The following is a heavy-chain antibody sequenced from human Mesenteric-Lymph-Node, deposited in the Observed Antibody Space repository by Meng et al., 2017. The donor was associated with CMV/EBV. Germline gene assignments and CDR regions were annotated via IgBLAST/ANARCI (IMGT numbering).Heavy chain of an antibody. D-gene: IGHD2-2*01. J-gene: IGHJ3*02. Sequence: ASVKVSCKASGYTFTSYYMHWVRQAPGQGLEWMGIINPSGGSTSYAQKFQGRVTMTRDTSTSTVYMELSSLRSEDTAVYYCARDSEGRPAAIFLVAFDIWGQGTMVTVSS. CDR1: GYTFTSYY. CDR3: ARDSEGRPAAIFLVAFDI. CDR2: INPSGGST. V-gene: IGHV1-46*01.